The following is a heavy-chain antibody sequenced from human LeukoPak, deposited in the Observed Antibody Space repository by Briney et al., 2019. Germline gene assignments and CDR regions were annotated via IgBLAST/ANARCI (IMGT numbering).Heavy chain of an antibody. Sequence: PGGSLRLSCAASGFTFSSYAMHWVRQAPGKGLEWVAVISLDGGIKYYTDSVKGRFTISRDNSQNTLSLQMNSLRAEDTAVYYCAKDYYGSGGQGTLVTVSS. J-gene: IGHJ4*02. CDR1: GFTFSSYA. D-gene: IGHD3-10*01. CDR2: ISLDGGIK. CDR3: AKDYYGS. V-gene: IGHV3-30*04.